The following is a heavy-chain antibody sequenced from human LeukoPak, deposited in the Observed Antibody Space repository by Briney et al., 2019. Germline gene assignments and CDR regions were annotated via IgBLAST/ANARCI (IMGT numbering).Heavy chain of an antibody. Sequence: GGSLRLSCAASGFTFSNAWMSWVRQAPGKGLDWVGRIKSKTDGGTTDYAAPVKGIFTISRDDTNNPLYLQMNRLKTEDTAVYYFTTDPIFDFWSGYYYFDYWGQGTLVTVSS. CDR3: TTDPIFDFWSGYYYFDY. CDR1: GFTFSNAW. J-gene: IGHJ4*02. V-gene: IGHV3-15*01. CDR2: IKSKTDGGTT. D-gene: IGHD3-3*01.